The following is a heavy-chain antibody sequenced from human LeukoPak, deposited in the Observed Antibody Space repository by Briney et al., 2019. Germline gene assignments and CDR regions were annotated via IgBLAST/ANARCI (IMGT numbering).Heavy chain of an antibody. CDR2: ISWNSGSI. Sequence: GGSLRLSCAASGFTFDDYAMHWVRQAPGKGLEWVSGISWNSGSIGYADSVKGRFTISRDNAKNSLYLQMNSLRAEDMALYYCAKDLGGLVGDYFDYWGQGTLVTVSS. J-gene: IGHJ4*02. CDR1: GFTFDDYA. V-gene: IGHV3-9*03. CDR3: AKDLGGLVGDYFDY. D-gene: IGHD2-8*02.